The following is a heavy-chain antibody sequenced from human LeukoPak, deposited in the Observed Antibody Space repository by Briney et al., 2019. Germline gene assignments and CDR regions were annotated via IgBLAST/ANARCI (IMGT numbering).Heavy chain of an antibody. J-gene: IGHJ6*03. V-gene: IGHV4-39*07. CDR1: GGSISSSSYY. CDR2: IYYSGST. D-gene: IGHD3-22*01. CDR3: ARGRHDITMIVVVMTSVSYYLDV. Sequence: SETLSLTCTVSGGSISSSSYYWGWIRQPPGKGLEWIGSIYYSGSTYYNPSLKSRLTISVDTSKNQFSLKLRSVTAADTAVYYCARGRHDITMIVVVMTSVSYYLDVWGKGTTVTVS.